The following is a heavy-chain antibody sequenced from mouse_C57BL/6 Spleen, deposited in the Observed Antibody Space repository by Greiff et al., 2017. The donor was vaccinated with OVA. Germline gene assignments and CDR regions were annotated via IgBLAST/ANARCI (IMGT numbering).Heavy chain of an antibody. CDR1: GFNIKDDY. D-gene: IGHD1-1*01. Sequence: EVQLVESGAELVRPGASVKLSCTASGFNIKDDYMHWVKQRPEQGLEWIGWIDPENGDTEYASKFQGKATITADTSSNTAYLQLSSLTSEDTAVYYCTTWAYGGGFAYWGQGTLVTVSA. CDR2: IDPENGDT. J-gene: IGHJ3*01. V-gene: IGHV14-4*01. CDR3: TTWAYGGGFAY.